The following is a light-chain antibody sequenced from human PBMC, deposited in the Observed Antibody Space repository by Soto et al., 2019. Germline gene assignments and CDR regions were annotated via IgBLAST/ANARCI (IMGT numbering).Light chain of an antibody. CDR3: QSYDSGLSGYV. CDR1: SSNIGAGYD. J-gene: IGLJ1*01. V-gene: IGLV1-40*01. Sequence: QSVLTQPPSVSGAPGQRVTISCTGGSSNIGAGYDVHWYQQLPGTAPKLLIYGHNYRPSGVPDRFSGSKSGTSASLAITDLQAEDEADYYCQSYDSGLSGYVFGNGTKLTVL. CDR2: GHN.